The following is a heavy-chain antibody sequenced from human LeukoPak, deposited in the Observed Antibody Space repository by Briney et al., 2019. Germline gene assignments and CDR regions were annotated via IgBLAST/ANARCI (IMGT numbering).Heavy chain of an antibody. CDR2: IYYSGST. CDR3: ARKGNYDSSGYYYFDY. Sequence: PSETLSLTCTVSGGSISSYYWSWIRQPPGKGLEWIGYIYYSGSTNYNPSLKSRVTISVDTSKNQFSLKLSSVTAADTAVYYCARKGNYDSSGYYYFDYWGQGTLVTVSS. J-gene: IGHJ4*02. D-gene: IGHD3-22*01. V-gene: IGHV4-59*01. CDR1: GGSISSYY.